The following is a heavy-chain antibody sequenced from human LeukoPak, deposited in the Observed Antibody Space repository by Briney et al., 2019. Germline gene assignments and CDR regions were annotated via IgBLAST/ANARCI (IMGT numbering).Heavy chain of an antibody. D-gene: IGHD2-21*02. J-gene: IGHJ4*02. CDR1: GFTFSNYW. V-gene: IGHV3-7*04. CDR2: IKEDGSDK. CDR3: ARDRWRLFDY. Sequence: GGSLRLSCAASGFTFSNYWMSWVRQAPGKGLEWVASIKEDGSDKYYVDSVKGRFTISRDSAKNSLFLQMNSLRAEDTAVYYCARDRWRLFDYWGQGTLVTVSS.